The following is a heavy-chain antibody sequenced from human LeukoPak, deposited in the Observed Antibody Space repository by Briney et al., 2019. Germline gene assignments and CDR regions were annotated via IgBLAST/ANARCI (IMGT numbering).Heavy chain of an antibody. CDR3: ARDPCSGGSCYYYYGMDV. Sequence: PGGSLRLSCAASGFTFSDYYMSWIRQAPGKGLEWVSYISSSGSTIYYADSVKGRFTISRDNAKNSLYLQMNSLRAEDTAVYYCARDPCSGGSCYYYYGMDVWGQGTTVTVSS. CDR2: ISSSGSTI. CDR1: GFTFSDYY. V-gene: IGHV3-11*04. J-gene: IGHJ6*02. D-gene: IGHD2-15*01.